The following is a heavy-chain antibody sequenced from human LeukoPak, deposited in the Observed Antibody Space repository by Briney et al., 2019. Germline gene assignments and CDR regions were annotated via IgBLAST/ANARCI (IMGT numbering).Heavy chain of an antibody. J-gene: IGHJ4*02. CDR2: ISYSGGT. CDR1: AGSISTYY. Sequence: SVTLSLTCSVSAGSISTYYWSWIRQSPGEGLEWIGYISYSGGTKYNPSLKSRVTVSLDMSKNQFSLKLTSVTAADTARYYCVRGADYFDYWGPGNVVAVTS. V-gene: IGHV4-59*01. CDR3: VRGADYFDY.